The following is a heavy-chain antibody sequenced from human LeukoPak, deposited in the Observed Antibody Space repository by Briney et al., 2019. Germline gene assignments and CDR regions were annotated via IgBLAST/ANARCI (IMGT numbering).Heavy chain of an antibody. Sequence: PGGSLRLSCAASGFTFSSYAMHWVRQAPGKGLEGVAVLSYDGSNKKYADSVKGRFTISRVNSKKTLYLQMNSPRAEDAAVYYCARGAARMVEMGTMISFEYWGQGTLVTVSS. V-gene: IGHV3-30*04. CDR1: GFTFSSYA. D-gene: IGHD5-24*01. CDR3: ARGAARMVEMGTMISFEY. CDR2: LSYDGSNK. J-gene: IGHJ4*02.